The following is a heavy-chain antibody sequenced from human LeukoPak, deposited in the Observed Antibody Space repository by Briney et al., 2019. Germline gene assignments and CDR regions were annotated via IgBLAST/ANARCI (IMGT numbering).Heavy chain of an antibody. D-gene: IGHD3-10*01. V-gene: IGHV3-30*14. J-gene: IGHJ4*02. CDR3: ARTAYYYGSGSYYHGFDY. Sequence: GGSLRLSCAASGYTFSDYAMHWVRQAPGKGLEWVALISYDGSNESYEDSVKGRFTISRDNSKNTLYLQMNSLRAEDTAVYYCARTAYYYGSGSYYHGFDYWGQGTLVTVSS. CDR2: ISYDGSNE. CDR1: GYTFSDYA.